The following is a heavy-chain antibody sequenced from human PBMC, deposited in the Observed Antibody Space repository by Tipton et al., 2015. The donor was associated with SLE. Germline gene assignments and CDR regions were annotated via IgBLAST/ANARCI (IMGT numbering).Heavy chain of an antibody. J-gene: IGHJ3*02. CDR3: ARDGTGLDAFDI. V-gene: IGHV3-53*04. CDR2: IYSGGSR. CDR1: GFTVSSNY. Sequence: QLVQSGGGLVQPGGSLRLSCAASGFTVSSNYMSWVRQAPGKGLEWVSVIYSGGSRYYADSVKGRFTIFRDTSKNTLYLQMNSLRAEDTAVYYWARDGTGLDAFDIWGQGTMVTVSS. D-gene: IGHD3/OR15-3a*01.